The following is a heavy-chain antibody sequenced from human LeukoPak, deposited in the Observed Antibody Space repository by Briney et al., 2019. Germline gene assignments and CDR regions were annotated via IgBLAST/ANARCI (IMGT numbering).Heavy chain of an antibody. CDR3: ASHMTTVTLAAFDI. CDR1: GGTFSSYA. CDR2: IIPIFGTA. J-gene: IGHJ3*02. D-gene: IGHD4-17*01. Sequence: ASVKVSCKASGGTFSSYAISWVRQAPGQGLEWMGGIIPIFGTANYAQKFQGRVTITADESTSTAYMELSSLRSEDTAVYYCASHMTTVTLAAFDIWGQGTVVTVSS. V-gene: IGHV1-69*01.